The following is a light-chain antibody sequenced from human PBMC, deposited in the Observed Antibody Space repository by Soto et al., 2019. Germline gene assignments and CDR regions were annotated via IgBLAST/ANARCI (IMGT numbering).Light chain of an antibody. Sequence: QSVLTQEPSASGTPGQSVTISCSGSPSNIGYTSVFWYQQLPRTAPKLLIYRNNKRPSGVPDRFSGSKSGTSASLTISGLRSEDEAVYYCAVWDDGLTALFCGVTQLTVL. CDR3: AVWDDGLTAL. V-gene: IGLV1-47*01. CDR1: PSNIGYTS. CDR2: RNN. J-gene: IGLJ3*02.